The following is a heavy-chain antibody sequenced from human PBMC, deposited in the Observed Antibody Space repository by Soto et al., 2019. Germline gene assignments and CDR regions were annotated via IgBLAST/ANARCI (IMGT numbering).Heavy chain of an antibody. V-gene: IGHV3-23*01. CDR1: GFTFSSYA. CDR3: AKLVDFSYMDG. Sequence: GSLRLSCAASGFTFSSYAMSWVRQAPGKGLECVSPISGGGGSTYYADSVKGRFTISRDNSKNMLYLQMNSLRAEDTAVYYCAKLVDFSYMDGWGKGTTVTFSS. J-gene: IGHJ6*03. CDR2: ISGGGGST.